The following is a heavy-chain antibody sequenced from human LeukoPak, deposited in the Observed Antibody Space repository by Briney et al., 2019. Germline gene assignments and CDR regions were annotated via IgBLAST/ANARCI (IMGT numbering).Heavy chain of an antibody. CDR2: IYENGGTT. V-gene: IGHV3-23*01. J-gene: IGHJ4*02. CDR3: AKDFRIGYSAHFDY. CDR1: GFTFRSHA. Sequence: GGSLRLSCVGSGFTFRSHAMSWVRQAPEKGLGFVSGIYENGGTTYYADSVKGRFSISRDNSKNTLYLQMDSLRGEDTAVYYCAKDFRIGYSAHFDYWGQGALVTVSS. D-gene: IGHD2-21*01.